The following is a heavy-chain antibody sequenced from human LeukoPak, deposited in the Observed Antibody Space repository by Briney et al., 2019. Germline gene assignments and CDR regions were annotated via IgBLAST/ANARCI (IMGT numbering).Heavy chain of an antibody. CDR1: GGSISSSSYY. D-gene: IGHD6-13*01. Sequence: PSETLSLTCTVSGGSISSSSYYWGWIRQPPGKGLEWIGSIYYSGSTYYNPSLKSRVTISVDTSKNQFSLKLSSVTAADTAVYYCARVYSSSWSNAFDIWGQGTMVTVSS. V-gene: IGHV4-39*01. J-gene: IGHJ3*02. CDR3: ARVYSSSWSNAFDI. CDR2: IYYSGST.